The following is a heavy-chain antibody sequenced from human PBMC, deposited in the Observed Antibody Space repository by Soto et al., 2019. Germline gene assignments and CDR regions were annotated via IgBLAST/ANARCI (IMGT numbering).Heavy chain of an antibody. V-gene: IGHV3-30*18. CDR1: GFTFSSYG. CDR2: ISYDGSNK. J-gene: IGHJ4*02. Sequence: ESGGGVVQPGRSLRLSCAASGFTFSSYGMHWVRQAPGKGLEWVAVISYDGSNKYYADSVKGRYTISRDNSKNTLYLQMNSLRAEDTAVYYCAKDKGSSGGFDYWGQGTLVTVSS. D-gene: IGHD6-13*01. CDR3: AKDKGSSGGFDY.